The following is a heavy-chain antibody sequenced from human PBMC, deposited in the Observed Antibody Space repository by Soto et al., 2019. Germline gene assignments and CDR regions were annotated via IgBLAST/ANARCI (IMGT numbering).Heavy chain of an antibody. Sequence: PSETLSLTCTVSGGSISSYYWSWIRQPPGKGLEWIGYIYYSGSTNYNPSLKSRVTISADTSKNQFSLKLSSVTAADTAVYYCARETYYYGSGSYSNIWGQGTMVTVSS. CDR1: GGSISSYY. CDR2: IYYSGST. V-gene: IGHV4-59*01. J-gene: IGHJ3*02. D-gene: IGHD3-10*01. CDR3: ARETYYYGSGSYSNI.